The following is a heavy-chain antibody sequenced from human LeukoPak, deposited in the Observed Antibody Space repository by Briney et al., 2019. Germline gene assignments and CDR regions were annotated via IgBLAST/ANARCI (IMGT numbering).Heavy chain of an antibody. V-gene: IGHV3-7*01. CDR3: ARVGGRYYDSSGYPSLDY. J-gene: IGHJ4*02. CDR2: IKQDGSEK. CDR1: GFTFSSYW. D-gene: IGHD3-22*01. Sequence: GGSLRLSCAASGFTFSSYWMSWVRQAPGKGLEWVANIKQDGSEKYYVDSVKGRFTISRDNAKNSLYLQMNSLRAEDTAVYYCARVGGRYYDSSGYPSLDYWGQGTLVTVSS.